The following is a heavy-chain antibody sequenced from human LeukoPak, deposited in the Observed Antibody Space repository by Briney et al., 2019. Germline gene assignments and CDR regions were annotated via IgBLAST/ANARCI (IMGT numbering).Heavy chain of an antibody. CDR2: IYPGDSDT. CDR1: GYSFTSYW. J-gene: IGHJ6*03. V-gene: IGHV5-51*03. CDR3: ARTYIAARPGAYYYMDV. D-gene: IGHD6-6*01. Sequence: GESLKISCKGSGYSFTSYWIGWVRQMPGKGLEWMGIIYPGDSDTRYSPSFQGQVTISADKSISTAYLQWSSLKASDTAMYYCARTYIAARPGAYYYMDVWGKGTTVTVSS.